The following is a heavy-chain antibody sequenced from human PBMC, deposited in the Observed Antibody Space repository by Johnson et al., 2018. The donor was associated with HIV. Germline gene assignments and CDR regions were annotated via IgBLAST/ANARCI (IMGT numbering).Heavy chain of an antibody. CDR3: ARDKANWGPSRDVGAFDI. D-gene: IGHD7-27*01. V-gene: IGHV3-NL1*01. J-gene: IGHJ3*02. Sequence: QVQLVESGGGVVQPGRSLRLSCAASGFTFSSYAMHWVRQAPGKGLEWVSVIYSGGSTYYADSVKGRFTISRDNSKNTLYLQMNSLRAEDTAVYYCARDKANWGPSRDVGAFDIWGQGTMVTVSS. CDR2: IYSGGST. CDR1: GFTFSSYA.